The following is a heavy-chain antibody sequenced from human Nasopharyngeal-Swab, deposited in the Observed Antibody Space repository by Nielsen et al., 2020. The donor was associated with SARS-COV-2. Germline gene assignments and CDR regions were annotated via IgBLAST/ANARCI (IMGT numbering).Heavy chain of an antibody. J-gene: IGHJ4*02. CDR3: ARDAPAHYGAFY. CDR1: GFTFSSFG. D-gene: IGHD4-17*01. V-gene: IGHV3-30*03. Sequence: GGSLRLSCVGSGFTFSSFGMHWVRQAPGKGLEWVAFIAHDASNEYYGDSVKGRFSISRDSSKNTLYLQMDSLRGEDTAVYYCARDAPAHYGAFYWGRGTLVTVSS. CDR2: IAHDASNE.